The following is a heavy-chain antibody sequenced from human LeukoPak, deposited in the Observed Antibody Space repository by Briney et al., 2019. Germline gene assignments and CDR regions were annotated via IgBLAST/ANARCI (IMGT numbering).Heavy chain of an antibody. J-gene: IGHJ4*02. V-gene: IGHV4-34*01. CDR2: INHSGST. D-gene: IGHD6-13*01. CDR1: GGSFSGYY. Sequence: SETLSLTCAVYGGSFSGYYWSWIRQPPGKGLEWIGEINHSGSTNYNPSLKSRVTISVDTSKNQFSLKLSSVTAADTAVYYCARRRSSWSASTYYFDYWGQGTLVTVSS. CDR3: ARRRSSWSASTYYFDY.